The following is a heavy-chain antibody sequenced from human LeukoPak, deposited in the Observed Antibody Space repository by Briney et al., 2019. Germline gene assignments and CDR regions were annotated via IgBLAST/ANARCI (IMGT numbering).Heavy chain of an antibody. D-gene: IGHD5-12*01. CDR3: ARGLYSGYSRNVFDI. CDR2: ISASGTT. J-gene: IGHJ3*02. V-gene: IGHV4-61*02. Sequence: PSETLSLTCTVSGGSISTGSHWWTWIRQPAGKGLEWIGRISASGTTYYNPSLKSRVTISIATSKNQFSLNLSSVTAADTAVYYCARGLYSGYSRNVFDIWGQGTVVTVSS. CDR1: GGSISTGSHW.